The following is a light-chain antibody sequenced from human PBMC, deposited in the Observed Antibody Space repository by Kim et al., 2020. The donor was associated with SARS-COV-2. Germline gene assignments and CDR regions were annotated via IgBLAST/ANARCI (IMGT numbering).Light chain of an antibody. J-gene: IGKJ2*01. CDR1: QSISSY. CDR2: AAS. Sequence: DIQMTQSPSSLSASVGDRVTITCRASQSISSYLNWYQQKPGKAPKLLIYAASSLQSGDPSRFSGSGSGTDFTLTISSLQPEDFATYYCQQSYSTPPYTFGQGTKLEI. CDR3: QQSYSTPPYT. V-gene: IGKV1-39*01.